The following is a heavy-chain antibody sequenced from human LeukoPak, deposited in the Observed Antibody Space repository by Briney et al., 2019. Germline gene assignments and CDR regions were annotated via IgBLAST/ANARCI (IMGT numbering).Heavy chain of an antibody. V-gene: IGHV4-61*02. CDR2: IHTSGST. Sequence: SETLSLTCTVSGGSIRSGNYYWNWIRQPAGKGLEWIGRIHTSGSTDYNPSLKSRVTISVDTSKNQFSLKLSSVTAADTAVYYCARGEAVLLWFGESAPWAFDIWGQGTMVTVSS. D-gene: IGHD3-10*01. CDR3: ARGEAVLLWFGESAPWAFDI. CDR1: GGSIRSGNYY. J-gene: IGHJ3*02.